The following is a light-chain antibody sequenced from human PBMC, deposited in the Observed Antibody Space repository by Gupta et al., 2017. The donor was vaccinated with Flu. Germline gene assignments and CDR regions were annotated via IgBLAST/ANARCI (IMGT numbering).Light chain of an antibody. Sequence: DIQMTQSPSSLSASVGDRVTITCRASQGISNYLAWYQQKPGKVPKLLIYAASTLQSEVPSRFTGSGSGTDFSLTISILMPEHLATYFSQKYNSARITFGGGTKVEIK. CDR1: QGISNY. V-gene: IGKV1-27*01. J-gene: IGKJ4*01. CDR2: AAS. CDR3: QKYNSARIT.